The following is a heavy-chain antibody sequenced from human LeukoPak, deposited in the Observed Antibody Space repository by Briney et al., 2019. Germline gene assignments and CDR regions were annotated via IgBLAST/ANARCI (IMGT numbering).Heavy chain of an antibody. D-gene: IGHD3-9*01. J-gene: IGHJ4*02. CDR2: INSSSSII. CDR1: GFSFSSYS. V-gene: IGHV3-48*02. Sequence: PGVSLRLSCAASGFSFSSYSMNWVRQAPGKGLEWVSYINSSSSIIYYAASVKGRFTISRDNGKNSLYLQMNSLRDEDTAVYYCARVNDATGSMGYWGQGTLVTVSS. CDR3: ARVNDATGSMGY.